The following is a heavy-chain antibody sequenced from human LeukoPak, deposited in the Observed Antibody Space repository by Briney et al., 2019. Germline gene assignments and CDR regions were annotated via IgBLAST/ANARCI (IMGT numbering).Heavy chain of an antibody. D-gene: IGHD6-6*01. V-gene: IGHV3-30*04. CDR1: GFTFSSYA. CDR2: ISYDGSNK. CDR3: ARDLSSSRLDN. Sequence: PGGSLRLSCAASGFTFSSYAMHWVRQAPGKGLEWVAVISYDGSNKYYADSVKGRFTISRDNSKNTLYLQMNSLRAEDTAVYYCARDLSSSRLDNWGQGTLVTVSS. J-gene: IGHJ4*02.